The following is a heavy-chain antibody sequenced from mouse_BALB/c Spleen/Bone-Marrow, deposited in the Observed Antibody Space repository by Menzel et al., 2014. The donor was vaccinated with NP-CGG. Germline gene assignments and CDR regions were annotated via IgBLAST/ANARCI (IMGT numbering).Heavy chain of an antibody. J-gene: IGHJ2*01. CDR1: GYTFTTYW. V-gene: IGHV1-87*01. CDR3: SREPSNWGYY. Sequence: QAQLQQSGAELARPGASVKLSCKTSGYTFTTYWMQWVKQRPGQGLEWIGAIHPGEGDTRYTQKFKGKATLTADKSSSTAYIQLSSLTSEDSTVDYCSREPSNWGYYWGQGITLTV. CDR2: IHPGEGDT.